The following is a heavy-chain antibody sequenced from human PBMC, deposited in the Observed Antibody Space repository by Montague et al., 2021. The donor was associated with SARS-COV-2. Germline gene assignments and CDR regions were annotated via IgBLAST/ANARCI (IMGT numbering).Heavy chain of an antibody. J-gene: IGHJ6*02. CDR2: KKNSGRT. D-gene: IGHD6-13*01. CDR3: ARWRPSSIWLYYSYYGMDV. Sequence: KKNSGRTNYNPSLKSRVTISVDTSKNQFSLKLSSLTAADTAVYYCARWRPSSIWLYYSYYGMDVWGPVTTVTAAS. V-gene: IGHV4-34*01.